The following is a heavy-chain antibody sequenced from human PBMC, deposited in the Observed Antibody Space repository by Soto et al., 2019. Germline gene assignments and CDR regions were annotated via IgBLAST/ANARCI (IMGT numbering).Heavy chain of an antibody. CDR2: ISGSGGST. D-gene: IGHD6-13*01. CDR1: GFTFSSYA. V-gene: IGHV3-23*01. CDR3: AKDSDSIAAAGTVYFQH. Sequence: GGSLRLSCAASGFTFSSYAMSWVRQAPGKGLEWVSAISGSGGSTYYADSVKGRFTISRDNSKNTLYLQMNSLRAEDTAVYYCAKDSDSIAAAGTVYFQHWGQATLVTVSS. J-gene: IGHJ1*01.